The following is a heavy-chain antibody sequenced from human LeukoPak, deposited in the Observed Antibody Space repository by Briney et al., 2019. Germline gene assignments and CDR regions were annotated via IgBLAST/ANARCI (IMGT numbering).Heavy chain of an antibody. CDR2: TIPIFGLA. D-gene: IGHD3-16*01. CDR1: GGTFTNYA. J-gene: IGHJ4*02. Sequence: GASVKVSCKASGGTFTNYAINWVRQAPGQGLQWMGRTIPIFGLANYAPSFQDRVTITADKSTGTASMELSSLSSEDTAVYYCARDPKHDILTFGGPSGGYFDSWGQGTLVLVSS. CDR3: ARDPKHDILTFGGPSGGYFDS. V-gene: IGHV1-69*04.